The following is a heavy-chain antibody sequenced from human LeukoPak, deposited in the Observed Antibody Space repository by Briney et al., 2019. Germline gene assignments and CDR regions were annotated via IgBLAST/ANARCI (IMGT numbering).Heavy chain of an antibody. D-gene: IGHD5-18*01. CDR2: ISYDGSNK. CDR3: ARDGGAPYSHGLYFDY. V-gene: IGHV3-30*04. J-gene: IGHJ4*02. Sequence: GGSLRLSCAASGFTFSSYAMHWVRQAPGMGLEWVAVISYDGSNKYYADSVKGRFTISRDNSKNTLYPQMNSLRAEDTAVYYCARDGGAPYSHGLYFDYWGQGTLVTVSS. CDR1: GFTFSSYA.